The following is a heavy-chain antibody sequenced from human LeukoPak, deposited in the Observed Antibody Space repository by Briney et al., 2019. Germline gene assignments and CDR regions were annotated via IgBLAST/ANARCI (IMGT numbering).Heavy chain of an antibody. J-gene: IGHJ4*02. CDR2: MYYSGST. D-gene: IGHD2-21*01. Sequence: SETLSLTCTVSGGSISSGNYYWSWIRQLPGKGLEWIGYMYYSGSTYYNPSLKSRVTISVDKSKNQFSLNLSSVTAADTAVYYCARNREFHFDYWGQGALVTVSS. V-gene: IGHV4-30-4*01. CDR1: GGSISSGNYY. CDR3: ARNREFHFDY.